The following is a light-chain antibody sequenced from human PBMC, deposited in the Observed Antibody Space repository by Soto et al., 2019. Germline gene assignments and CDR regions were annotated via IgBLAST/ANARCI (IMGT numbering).Light chain of an antibody. Sequence: QSALTQPASVSGSPGQSITISCTGTSSDVGGYNYVSWYQQHPGKAPKLMIYDVSNRPSGVSNRCSGSKSGNTASLTISGLQAEDEADYYCSSYTSSSTYVFGNGTKVTVL. CDR3: SSYTSSSTYV. CDR1: SSDVGGYNY. J-gene: IGLJ1*01. CDR2: DVS. V-gene: IGLV2-14*01.